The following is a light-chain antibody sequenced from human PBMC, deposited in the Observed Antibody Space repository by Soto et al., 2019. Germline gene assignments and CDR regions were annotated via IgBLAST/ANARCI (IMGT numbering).Light chain of an antibody. V-gene: IGKV3-20*01. Sequence: IVLTQSPGTLSLSPGERATLSCRASQSVSSSYLAWYQHSPGQAPRPLIYGASSRATGIPDRFSGSGSGTDFTLTSSRLEHEDIAVYYCQQYGSSPRTFGQGTTVEI. J-gene: IGKJ1*01. CDR3: QQYGSSPRT. CDR2: GAS. CDR1: QSVSSSY.